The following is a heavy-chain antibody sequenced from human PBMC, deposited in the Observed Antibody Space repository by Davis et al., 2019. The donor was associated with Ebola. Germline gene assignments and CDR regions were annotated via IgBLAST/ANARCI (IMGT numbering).Heavy chain of an antibody. CDR1: GFTFSSYA. CDR2: ISYDGSNK. CDR3: AKDRWSTVTSIFARPLDY. J-gene: IGHJ4*02. V-gene: IGHV3-30-3*01. D-gene: IGHD4-17*01. Sequence: PGGSLRLSCAASGFTFSSYAMHWVRQAPGKGLEWVAVISYDGSNKYYADSVKGRFTISRDNSKNTLYLQMNSLRAEDTAVYYCAKDRWSTVTSIFARPLDYWGQGTLVTVSS.